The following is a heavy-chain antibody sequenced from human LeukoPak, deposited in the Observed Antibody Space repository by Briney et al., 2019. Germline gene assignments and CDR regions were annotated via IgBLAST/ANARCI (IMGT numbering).Heavy chain of an antibody. CDR3: ARDGLYSSGWYVGEYFQH. D-gene: IGHD6-19*01. J-gene: IGHJ1*01. Sequence: SVKVSCKASGGTFSSYAISWVRQAPGQGLEWMGRIIPILGIANYAQKFQGRVTITADKSTSTAYMELSSLRSEDTAVYYCARDGLYSSGWYVGEYFQHWGQGTLVTVSS. V-gene: IGHV1-69*04. CDR1: GGTFSSYA. CDR2: IIPILGIA.